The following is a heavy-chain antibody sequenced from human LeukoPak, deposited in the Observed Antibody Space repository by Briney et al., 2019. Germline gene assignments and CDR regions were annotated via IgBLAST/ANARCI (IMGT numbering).Heavy chain of an antibody. J-gene: IGHJ4*02. CDR1: GYIFTTYW. D-gene: IGHD1-20*01. CDR2: IYPGDSDI. V-gene: IGHV5-51*01. CDR3: ARQLGERTFNWNDFDY. Sequence: GESLQISCKGFGYIFTTYWIGWVRQMPGKGLEWMGIIYPGDSDIRYSPSFQGQVTISADKSISTAYLQWSSLKASGTATYFCARQLGERTFNWNDFDYWGQGTLVSVSS.